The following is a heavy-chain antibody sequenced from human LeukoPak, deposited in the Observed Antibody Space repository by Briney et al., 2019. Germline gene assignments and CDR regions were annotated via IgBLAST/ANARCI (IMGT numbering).Heavy chain of an antibody. CDR2: IRSKAFGGTT. D-gene: IGHD3-10*01. Sequence: PGGSLRLSCAASGLTFSSYAMSWVRQAPGKGLEWVGFIRSKAFGGTTEYAASVKGRFTISRDDSKSIAYLQVNSLTTEDTAVYYCTIYYYGSGSYYPADYWGQGTLVTVSS. CDR3: TIYYYGSGSYYPADY. J-gene: IGHJ4*02. CDR1: GLTFSSYA. V-gene: IGHV3-49*04.